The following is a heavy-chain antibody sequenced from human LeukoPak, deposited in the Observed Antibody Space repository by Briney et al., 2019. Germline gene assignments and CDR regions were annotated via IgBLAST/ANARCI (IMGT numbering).Heavy chain of an antibody. Sequence: GGSLRLSCAASGFTLSTYAMTWVRQAPGKGLEWVSAISGDANYIYYTDSVKGRFTTSRDNSKNTLFLQMSSLRAEDTAIYYCAKNRGTGLAFYDYWGQGTQVTVSS. CDR2: ISGDANYI. V-gene: IGHV3-23*01. J-gene: IGHJ4*02. CDR1: GFTLSTYA. D-gene: IGHD1-1*01. CDR3: AKNRGTGLAFYDY.